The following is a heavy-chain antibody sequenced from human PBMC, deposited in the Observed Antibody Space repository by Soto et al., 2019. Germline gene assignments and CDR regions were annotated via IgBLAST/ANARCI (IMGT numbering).Heavy chain of an antibody. D-gene: IGHD3-10*01. Sequence: PGGSLRLSCADSGFTFSRYSMNWVRQAPGKGLEWVSSISSSSSYIYYADSVKGRFTISRDNSKNTLYLQMNSLRAEDTAVYYCATHLLLWFGEPQHLFDYWGQGTLVTVSS. V-gene: IGHV3-21*04. CDR1: GFTFSRYS. J-gene: IGHJ4*02. CDR3: ATHLLLWFGEPQHLFDY. CDR2: ISSSSSYI.